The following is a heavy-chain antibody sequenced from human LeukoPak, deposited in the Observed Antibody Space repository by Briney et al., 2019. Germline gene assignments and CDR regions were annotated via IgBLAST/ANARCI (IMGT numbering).Heavy chain of an antibody. CDR2: ISYDGSNK. Sequence: GGSLRLSCAASGFTFSSYAMHWVRQAPGKGLEWVAVISYDGSNKYYADSVKGRFTISRDNSKNTLYLQMNSLRAEDTAVYYCASLIHSCGQGTLVTVSS. V-gene: IGHV3-30-3*01. CDR3: ASLIHS. CDR1: GFTFSSYA. J-gene: IGHJ4*02. D-gene: IGHD3-16*01.